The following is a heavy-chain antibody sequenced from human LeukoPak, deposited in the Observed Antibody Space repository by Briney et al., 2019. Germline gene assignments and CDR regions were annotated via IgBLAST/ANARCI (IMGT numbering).Heavy chain of an antibody. J-gene: IGHJ4*02. CDR1: GGSISSSSYY. CDR2: IYYSGST. D-gene: IGHD3-16*01. V-gene: IGHV4-39*07. CDR3: ARRGGDFHTGIVFDN. Sequence: PSETLSLTCTVSGGSISSSSYYWGWIRQPPGKGLEWIGSIYYSGSTYYNPSLKSRVTISVDTSKSQFSLRLTSVTAADTAVYYCARRGGDFHTGIVFDNWGQGTLVTVSS.